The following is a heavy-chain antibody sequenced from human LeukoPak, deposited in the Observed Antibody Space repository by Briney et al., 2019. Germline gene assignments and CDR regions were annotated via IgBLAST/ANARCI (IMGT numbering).Heavy chain of an antibody. CDR2: INPNSGGT. Sequence: GASVKVSCKASGYTFTGYYMHWVRQAPGQGLEWMGWINPNSGGTNYAQKFQGRVTMTRDTSISTAYMELSGLRSDDTAVYYCARDLDELAAAGPSGYYYGMDVWGQGTTVTVSS. J-gene: IGHJ6*02. CDR3: ARDLDELAAAGPSGYYYGMDV. D-gene: IGHD6-13*01. CDR1: GYTFTGYY. V-gene: IGHV1-2*02.